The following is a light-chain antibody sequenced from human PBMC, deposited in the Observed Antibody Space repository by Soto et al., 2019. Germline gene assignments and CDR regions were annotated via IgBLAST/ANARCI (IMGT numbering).Light chain of an antibody. J-gene: IGKJ1*01. CDR2: GAS. CDR3: QHYGNSPRT. V-gene: IGKV3-20*01. Sequence: EIVLTQSPGTLSLSPGERVTLSCRASQSVSSNFLAWYQQKPGQAPRLLIYGASNRATGIPDRFSGSGSGTDFTLTISRLEPEDFAVYYCQHYGNSPRTFGQGTKVEIK. CDR1: QSVSSNF.